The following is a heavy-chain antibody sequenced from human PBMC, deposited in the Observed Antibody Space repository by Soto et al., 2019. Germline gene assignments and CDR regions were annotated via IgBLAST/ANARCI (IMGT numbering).Heavy chain of an antibody. CDR2: ISYAGSNK. D-gene: IGHD1-1*01. CDR1: GFTFRSYA. J-gene: IGHJ4*02. Sequence: QVQLVESGGGVVQPGRSLRLSCAASGFTFRSYAMHWVRQAPGKGLEWVAVISYAGSNKYYADSVQCRFTISRDNSKNTLYLQMNSLRAEDTAVYYCASYATSTELERFTFVYWGQGTLVTVSS. CDR3: ASYATSTELERFTFVY. V-gene: IGHV3-30-3*01.